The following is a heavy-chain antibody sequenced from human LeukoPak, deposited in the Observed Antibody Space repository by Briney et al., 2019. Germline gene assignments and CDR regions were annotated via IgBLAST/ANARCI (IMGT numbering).Heavy chain of an antibody. CDR1: GYTFTSYG. CDR3: ARDPASYDFWSGYPPGDY. D-gene: IGHD3-3*01. CDR2: ISAYNGNT. Sequence: GASVKVSCKASGYTFTSYGISWVRQAPGQGLEWMGWISAYNGNTSYAQKLQGRVTMTTDTSTSTAYMELRSLRSDDTAVYYCARDPASYDFWSGYPPGDYWGQGTLVTVSS. V-gene: IGHV1-18*01. J-gene: IGHJ4*02.